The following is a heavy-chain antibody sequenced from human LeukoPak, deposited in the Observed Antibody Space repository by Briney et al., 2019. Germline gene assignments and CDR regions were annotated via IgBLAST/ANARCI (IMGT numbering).Heavy chain of an antibody. Sequence: SGPALVKPTQTFTLTCTFSGFSLSTSGMCVSWIRQPPGKALEWLARIDWDDDKYYSTSLKTRLTITKDTSKNQVVLTMTNMDPVHTGTYYCAHTRGSGNDAFDIWGQGTMVTVSS. V-gene: IGHV2-70*11. CDR2: IDWDDDK. J-gene: IGHJ3*02. CDR1: GFSLSTSGMC. CDR3: AHTRGSGNDAFDI. D-gene: IGHD3-10*01.